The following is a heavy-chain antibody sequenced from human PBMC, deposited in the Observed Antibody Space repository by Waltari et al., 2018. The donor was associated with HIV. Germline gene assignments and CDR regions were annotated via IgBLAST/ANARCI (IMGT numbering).Heavy chain of an antibody. V-gene: IGHV3-49*05. CDR3: SRPSGPLHSYGMDV. CDR1: GFTFGVYG. Sequence: EVHLMESGGGLVKPGRSLRLSCRGSGFTFGVYGMSWFGQAPGKGLEWVGFITSEAYGGTAEYAASVTGRFTISREDSKSTAYMQMNRLESEDTGVYFCSRPSGPLHSYGMDVWGQGTTVIVSS. CDR2: ITSEAYGGTA. D-gene: IGHD1-26*01. J-gene: IGHJ6*02.